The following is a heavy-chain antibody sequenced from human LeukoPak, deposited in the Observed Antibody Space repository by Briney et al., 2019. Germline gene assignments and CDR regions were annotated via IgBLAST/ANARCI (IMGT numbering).Heavy chain of an antibody. CDR1: GGSFSGFY. V-gene: IGHV4-4*08. J-gene: IGHJ3*02. CDR2: IYTSGST. CDR3: ARDRMLLFSVSDAFDI. Sequence: SETLSLTCAVYGGSFSGFYWSWIRQPPGKGLEWIGRIYTSGSTNYNPSLKSRVTISVDTSKNQFSLKLSSVTAADTAVYYCARDRMLLFSVSDAFDIWGQGTMVTVSS. D-gene: IGHD2-2*01.